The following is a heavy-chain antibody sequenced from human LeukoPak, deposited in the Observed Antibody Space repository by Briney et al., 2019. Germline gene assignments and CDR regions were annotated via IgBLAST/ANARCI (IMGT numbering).Heavy chain of an antibody. V-gene: IGHV3-23*01. J-gene: IGHJ4*02. Sequence: GGSLRLSCAASGFTFSSYAMSWVRQAPGKGLEWVSSISSSGANTYYADSVKGRFTISRDNSKNTLYLQMSSLRVEDTAVYYSAKRDRPCSGDCSAPYYFDYWGQGTLVTVSS. CDR3: AKRDRPCSGDCSAPYYFDY. CDR1: GFTFSSYA. CDR2: ISSSGANT. D-gene: IGHD2-21*02.